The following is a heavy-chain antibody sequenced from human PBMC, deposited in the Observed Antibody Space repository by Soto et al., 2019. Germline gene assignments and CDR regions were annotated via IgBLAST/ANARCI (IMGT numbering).Heavy chain of an antibody. CDR3: ARAPRYFDWLGDWFDP. D-gene: IGHD3-9*01. CDR1: GYTFTSYG. Sequence: QVQLVQSGAEVKKPGASVKVSCKASGYTFTSYGISWVRQAPGQGLEWMGWISAYNGNTNYAQKLQGRVTMTTDTSTSTAYMELRSLRSDDTAVYSCARAPRYFDWLGDWFDPWGQGTLVTVSS. CDR2: ISAYNGNT. V-gene: IGHV1-18*01. J-gene: IGHJ5*02.